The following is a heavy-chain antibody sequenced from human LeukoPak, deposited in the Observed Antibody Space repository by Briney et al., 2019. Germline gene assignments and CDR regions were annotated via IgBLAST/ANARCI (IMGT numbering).Heavy chain of an antibody. Sequence: GGSLRLSCVASGFTFGNYAMSWVRQAPGKGLEWVSTLSPSGGTYYPDSVKGRFTISRDNSKNTLYLQMNSLRAEDTAVYHCAKLEHSGSWYVLEYWGQGTLVTVSS. CDR1: GFTFGNYA. V-gene: IGHV3-23*01. CDR2: LSPSGGT. J-gene: IGHJ4*02. D-gene: IGHD6-13*01. CDR3: AKLEHSGSWYVLEY.